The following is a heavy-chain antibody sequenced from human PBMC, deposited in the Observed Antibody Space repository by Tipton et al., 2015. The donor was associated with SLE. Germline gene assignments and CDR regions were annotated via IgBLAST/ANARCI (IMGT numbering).Heavy chain of an antibody. V-gene: IGHV3-23*01. CDR1: GFTFSTNA. D-gene: IGHD4-17*01. Sequence: GSLRLSCAASGFTFSTNAMSWVRQAPGKGLEWVSSIIDGGTTYYTDSVKGRFTIPRDNSKNTLYLQMNSLRAEDTAVYYCAKRPVTTATVYFDYWGQGTLVTVSS. CDR2: IIDGGTT. CDR3: AKRPVTTATVYFDY. J-gene: IGHJ4*02.